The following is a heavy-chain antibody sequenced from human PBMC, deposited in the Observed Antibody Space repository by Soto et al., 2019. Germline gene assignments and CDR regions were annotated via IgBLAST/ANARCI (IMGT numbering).Heavy chain of an antibody. D-gene: IGHD2-2*01. CDR1: GYTSTNYG. V-gene: IGHV1-3*01. CDR3: ARGSIVVVPAAMGYYYYMDV. CDR2: INASRGNT. J-gene: IGHJ6*03. Sequence: ASVKVSCKASGYTSTNYGMHWVRQAPGQRLEWMGRINASRGNTNYAQKFQGRVTITADKSTSTAYMELSSLRSEDTAVYYCARGSIVVVPAAMGYYYYMDVWGKGTTVTVSS.